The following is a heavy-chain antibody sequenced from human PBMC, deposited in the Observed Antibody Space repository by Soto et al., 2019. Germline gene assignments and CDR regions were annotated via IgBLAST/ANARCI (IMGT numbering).Heavy chain of an antibody. Sequence: QIQLLQSGAEVKKPGASVKVTCKASGYTFRNFGISWVRQAPGQGLEWMGWISAYNGNANYAQKFQGRLTMTADTSTSTAYMELRSLRSDDTAVYYCARENSYFDSWGQGTLVTVSS. CDR1: GYTFRNFG. J-gene: IGHJ4*02. CDR3: ARENSYFDS. V-gene: IGHV1-18*01. CDR2: ISAYNGNA.